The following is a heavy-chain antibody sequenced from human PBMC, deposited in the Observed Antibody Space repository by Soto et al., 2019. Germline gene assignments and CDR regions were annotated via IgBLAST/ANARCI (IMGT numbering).Heavy chain of an antibody. CDR2: IWYDGSNK. CDR1: GFTFSSYG. Sequence: GGSLRLSCAASGFTFSSYGMHWVRQAPGKGLEWVAVIWYDGSNKYYADSVKGRFTISRDNSKNTLYLQMNSLRAEDTAVYYCARAHDILTGYFDYWGQGTVVTVSS. V-gene: IGHV3-33*01. D-gene: IGHD3-9*01. J-gene: IGHJ4*02. CDR3: ARAHDILTGYFDY.